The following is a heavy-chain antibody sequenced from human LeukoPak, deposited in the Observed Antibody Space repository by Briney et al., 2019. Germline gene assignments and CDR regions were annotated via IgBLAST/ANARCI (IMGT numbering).Heavy chain of an antibody. CDR3: ARGRYCSGGSCYAARYFQH. J-gene: IGHJ1*01. Sequence: TPETLSLTCAVYGGSFSGYYWSWIRQPPGKGLEWIGEINHSGSTNYNPSLKSRVTISVDTSKNQFSLKLSSVTAADTAVYYCARGRYCSGGSCYAARYFQHWGQGTLVTVSS. CDR1: GGSFSGYY. CDR2: INHSGST. V-gene: IGHV4-34*01. D-gene: IGHD2-15*01.